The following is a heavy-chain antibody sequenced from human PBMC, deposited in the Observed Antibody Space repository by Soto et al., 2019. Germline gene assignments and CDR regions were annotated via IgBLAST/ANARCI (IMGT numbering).Heavy chain of an antibody. Sequence: GESLKISCKGSGYNFTSTWIGWVRQMPGKGLEWIGRIDPSDSHINYSPSFEGHVSMSADESISTAFLQWSRLEASDSAIYYCARLGADNNYYGMDVWGQGTTVTVS. D-gene: IGHD3-16*01. V-gene: IGHV5-10-1*01. J-gene: IGHJ6*02. CDR3: ARLGADNNYYGMDV. CDR2: IDPSDSHI. CDR1: GYNFTSTW.